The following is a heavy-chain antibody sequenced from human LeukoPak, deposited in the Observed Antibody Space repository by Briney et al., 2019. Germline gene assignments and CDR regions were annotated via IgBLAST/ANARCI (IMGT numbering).Heavy chain of an antibody. CDR2: INPYNGNT. CDR3: ARELYGRFEY. D-gene: IGHD2-2*02. V-gene: IGHV1-18*01. J-gene: IGHJ4*02. CDR1: GGTFSSYA. Sequence: EASVKVSCKASGGTFSSYAISWVRQAPGQGLEWMGWINPYNGNTNYAQKLQGRVTVTTDTSTSTAYMELRSLRSDDTAVYYCARELYGRFEYWGQGTLVTVSS.